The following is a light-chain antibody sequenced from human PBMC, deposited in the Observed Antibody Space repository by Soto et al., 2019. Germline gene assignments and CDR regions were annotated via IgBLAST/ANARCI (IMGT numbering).Light chain of an antibody. CDR3: QPYGSSPPIT. Sequence: EIVLTQSPGTLSLSPGERATLSCRASQSVSSSYLAWYQQNPGQAPRLLIYGASSRATGIPDRFSGSGSGTDFPLTISRLEPEDFAVYYCQPYGSSPPITFGQGTRLEIK. CDR2: GAS. V-gene: IGKV3-20*01. CDR1: QSVSSSY. J-gene: IGKJ5*01.